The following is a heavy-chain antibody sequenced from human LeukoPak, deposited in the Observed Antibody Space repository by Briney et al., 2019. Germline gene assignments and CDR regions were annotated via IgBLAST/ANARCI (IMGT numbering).Heavy chain of an antibody. Sequence: SVKVSCKVSGGSFSSYAISWLRQAPGQGLEWMGGIIPVSGTTSYPHKFQGRVTISADESTSTSYMELSSLRSEDTAVYYCATNSYYDFWSGYFDSWGRGTLVTVSS. J-gene: IGHJ5*01. CDR2: IIPVSGTT. V-gene: IGHV1-69*13. CDR3: ATNSYYDFWSGYFDS. D-gene: IGHD3-3*01. CDR1: GGSFSSYA.